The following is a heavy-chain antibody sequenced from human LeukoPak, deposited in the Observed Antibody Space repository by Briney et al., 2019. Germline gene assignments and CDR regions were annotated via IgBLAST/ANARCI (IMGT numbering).Heavy chain of an antibody. J-gene: IGHJ4*02. Sequence: GGSLRLSCAASGFTFSSYAMSWVRQAPGKGLEWVSAIAASIPNTYYTDSVRGRFTISRDNSKNTLSLQMRSLRAEDTAVYSCARRGHGSGSYYFDYWGQGTLVTVSS. D-gene: IGHD3-10*01. CDR2: IAASIPNT. CDR1: GFTFSSYA. CDR3: ARRGHGSGSYYFDY. V-gene: IGHV3-23*01.